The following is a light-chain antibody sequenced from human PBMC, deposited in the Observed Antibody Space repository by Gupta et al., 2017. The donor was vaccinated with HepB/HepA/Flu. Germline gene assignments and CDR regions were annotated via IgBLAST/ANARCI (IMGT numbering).Light chain of an antibody. V-gene: IGLV3-25*03. CDR3: QSADSSGTYQVV. CDR2: KDS. Sequence: SYELTQPPSVSVSPGQTARITCSGDALPKQYAYWYQQKPGQAPVLVIYKDSERPSGSPERFSGSSSGTTGTLTISGVQAEDEADYYCQSADSSGTYQVVFGGGTKLTVL. J-gene: IGLJ2*01. CDR1: ALPKQY.